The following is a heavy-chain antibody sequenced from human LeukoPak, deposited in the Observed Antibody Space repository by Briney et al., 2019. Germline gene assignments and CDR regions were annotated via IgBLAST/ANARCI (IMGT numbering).Heavy chain of an antibody. Sequence: SVKVSCKASGGTFSSYAISWVRQAPGQGLEWMGGIIPIFGTANYAQKFHGRVTITADKSTSTAYMELSSLRSEDTAVYYCARSVYGSGSYRLFDYWGQGTLVTVSS. V-gene: IGHV1-69*06. J-gene: IGHJ4*02. CDR3: ARSVYGSGSYRLFDY. CDR2: IIPIFGTA. CDR1: GGTFSSYA. D-gene: IGHD3-10*01.